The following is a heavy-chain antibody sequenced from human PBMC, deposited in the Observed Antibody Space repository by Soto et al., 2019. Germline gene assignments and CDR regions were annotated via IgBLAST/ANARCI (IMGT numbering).Heavy chain of an antibody. J-gene: IGHJ4*02. CDR1: GFTFSSYG. CDR3: AKDKGYSSGPRAPDFFDY. D-gene: IGHD6-19*01. Sequence: GGSLRLSCAASGFTFSSYGMHWVRQAPGKGLEWVAVISYDGSNKYYADSVKGRFTISRDNSKNTLYLQMNSLRAEDTAVYYCAKDKGYSSGPRAPDFFDYWGQGTLVTVSS. V-gene: IGHV3-30*18. CDR2: ISYDGSNK.